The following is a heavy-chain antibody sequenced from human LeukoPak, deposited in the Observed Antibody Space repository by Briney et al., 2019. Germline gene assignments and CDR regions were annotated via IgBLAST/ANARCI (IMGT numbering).Heavy chain of an antibody. D-gene: IGHD6-19*01. J-gene: IGHJ6*02. CDR3: SRVLYSSGWVFGGYCAMDV. CDR2: IESSSTYI. Sequence: GGSLRLSCAASGFTFNSYSVNWVRQAPGKGLEWVSSIESSSTYIYYADSVKGRFTVSRNNAENSLYLQMNSLRAEDTAVYYCSRVLYSSGWVFGGYCAMDVWGQGTTVTVSS. CDR1: GFTFNSYS. V-gene: IGHV3-21*01.